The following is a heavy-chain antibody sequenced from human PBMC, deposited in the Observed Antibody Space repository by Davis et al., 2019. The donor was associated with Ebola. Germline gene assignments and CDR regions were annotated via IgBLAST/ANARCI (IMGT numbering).Heavy chain of an antibody. J-gene: IGHJ4*02. CDR2: INPNSGGT. D-gene: IGHD3-16*01. Sequence: ASVKVSCKASGYTFTGYYMHWVRQAPGQGLEWMGRINPNSGGTNYAQKFQGRVTMTRDTPISTAYMELSRLRSDDTAVYYCARDLGSLYYFDYWGQGTLVTVSS. CDR3: ARDLGSLYYFDY. CDR1: GYTFTGYY. V-gene: IGHV1-2*06.